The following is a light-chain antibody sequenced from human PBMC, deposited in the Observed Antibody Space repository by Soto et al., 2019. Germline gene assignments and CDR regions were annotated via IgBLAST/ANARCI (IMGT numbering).Light chain of an antibody. CDR1: QSISANY. J-gene: IGKJ1*01. V-gene: IGKV3-20*01. CDR2: GVS. CDR3: HQYGVSPKT. Sequence: EIVLTQSPGTLSLSPGERATLSCRASQSISANYLAWYQQKPGQAPRLLIYGVSIRATGIPDRFAGSGSGPDFTLTISRLEPEDFVVYYCHQYGVSPKTFGQGTKVDI.